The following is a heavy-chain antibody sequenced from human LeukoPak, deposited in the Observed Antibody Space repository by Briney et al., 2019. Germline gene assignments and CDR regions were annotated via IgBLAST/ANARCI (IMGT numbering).Heavy chain of an antibody. J-gene: IGHJ4*02. Sequence: SETLSLTCTVSGGSISSSSYYWGWIRQPPGKGLEWIGSIYYSGSTYYNPSLKSRVTISVDTSKNQFSLKLSSVTAADTAVYYCARMGDYYGSGSYVFDYWGQGTLVTVSS. D-gene: IGHD3-10*01. CDR1: GGSISSSSYY. CDR2: IYYSGST. CDR3: ARMGDYYGSGSYVFDY. V-gene: IGHV4-39*01.